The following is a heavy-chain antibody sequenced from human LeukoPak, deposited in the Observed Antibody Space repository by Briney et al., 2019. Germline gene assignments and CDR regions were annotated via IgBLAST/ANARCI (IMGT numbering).Heavy chain of an antibody. V-gene: IGHV3-21*01. CDR3: ARGPKWELLHYFDY. J-gene: IGHJ4*02. D-gene: IGHD1-26*01. Sequence: RSGGSLRLSCAASGFTFSSYSMNWVRQAPGKGLEWVSSISSSSSYIYYADSVKGRFTISRDNAKNSLYLQMNSLRAEDTAVYYCARGPKWELLHYFDYWGQGTLVTVSS. CDR2: ISSSSSYI. CDR1: GFTFSSYS.